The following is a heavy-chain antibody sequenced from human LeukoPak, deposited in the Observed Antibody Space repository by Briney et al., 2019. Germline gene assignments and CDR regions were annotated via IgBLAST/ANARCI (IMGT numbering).Heavy chain of an antibody. CDR3: ARGEVVTASLPDYFYYYMDV. V-gene: IGHV3-74*01. Sequence: PGGSLRLSCAASGFTFSSYWMHWVRQAPGKGLVWVSHINDDGSSTNYADSVKGRFTISRDNAKNSLFLQMNSLRAEDTAVYYCARGEVVTASLPDYFYYYMDVWGKGTTVTISS. CDR2: INDDGSST. J-gene: IGHJ6*03. D-gene: IGHD2-21*02. CDR1: GFTFSSYW.